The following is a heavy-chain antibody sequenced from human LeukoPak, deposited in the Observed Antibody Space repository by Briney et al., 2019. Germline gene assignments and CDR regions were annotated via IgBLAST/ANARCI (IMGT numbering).Heavy chain of an antibody. Sequence: PSETLSLTCSVSGGSISSFYWSRFRQSPGKGLEWIGYIYSYRSTNYNPSLKSRVTISVDTSKNQFSLKLSSVTAADTAVYYCARRIQIGYSSGWDLDYWGQGTLVTVSS. J-gene: IGHJ4*02. CDR3: ARRIQIGYSSGWDLDY. V-gene: IGHV4-59*08. D-gene: IGHD6-19*01. CDR1: GGSISSFY. CDR2: IYSYRST.